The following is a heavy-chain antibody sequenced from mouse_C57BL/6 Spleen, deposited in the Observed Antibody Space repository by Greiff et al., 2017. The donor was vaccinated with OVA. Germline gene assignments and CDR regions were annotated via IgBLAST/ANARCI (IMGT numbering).Heavy chain of an antibody. V-gene: IGHV1-53*01. Sequence: VQLQQPGTELVKPGASVKLSCKASGYTFTSYWMHWVKQRPGQGLEWIGNINPSNGGTKYNEKFKSKATLTVDKSSSKAYMQLSSLTSEDSAFYYSARDYGYDEDAMDYWGQGTSVTVSS. CDR3: ARDYGYDEDAMDY. CDR2: INPSNGGT. D-gene: IGHD2-2*01. J-gene: IGHJ4*01. CDR1: GYTFTSYW.